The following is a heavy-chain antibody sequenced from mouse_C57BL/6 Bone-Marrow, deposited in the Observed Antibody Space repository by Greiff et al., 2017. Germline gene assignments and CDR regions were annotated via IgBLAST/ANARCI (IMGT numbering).Heavy chain of an antibody. Sequence: VKLQESGPGLVPPSQSLSITCTVSGFSLTSYGVHWVRQSPGKGLEWLGVIWSGGSTDYTAAFMSRLSITKDNSKSQVFFKMNSLQADDTAIYDCAKNAGGYDWAMDYWGQGTSVTVSS. V-gene: IGHV2-5*01. CDR2: IWSGGST. J-gene: IGHJ4*01. CDR3: AKNAGGYDWAMDY. D-gene: IGHD2-2*01. CDR1: GFSLTSYG.